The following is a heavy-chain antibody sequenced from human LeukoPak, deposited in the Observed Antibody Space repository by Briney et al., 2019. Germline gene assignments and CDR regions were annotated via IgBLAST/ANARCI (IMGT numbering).Heavy chain of an antibody. D-gene: IGHD3-16*02. CDR1: GGTFSSYA. J-gene: IGHJ5*02. CDR2: IIPIFGTA. Sequence: ASVKVSCKASGGTFSSYAISWVRQAPGQGLEWMGGIIPIFGTANYAQKFQGRVTITADKSTSTAYMELSSLRSEDTAVYYCAKNNDSDRSFDPWGQGALVTVSS. V-gene: IGHV1-69*06. CDR3: AKNNDSDRSFDP.